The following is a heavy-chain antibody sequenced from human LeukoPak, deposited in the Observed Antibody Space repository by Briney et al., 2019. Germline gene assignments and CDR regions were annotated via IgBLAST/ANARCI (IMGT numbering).Heavy chain of an antibody. J-gene: IGHJ4*02. CDR1: GGSFSGYY. CDR2: IIHSGST. V-gene: IGHV4-34*12. Sequence: SETLSLTCAVYGGSFSGYYWGWIRQPPGKGLEWIGEIIHSGSTNYNPSLKSRVTISVGTSKNQFSLKLSSVTAADTAVYYCARRYYYDSSGSQSSPIDYWGQGTLVTVSS. D-gene: IGHD3-22*01. CDR3: ARRYYYDSSGSQSSPIDY.